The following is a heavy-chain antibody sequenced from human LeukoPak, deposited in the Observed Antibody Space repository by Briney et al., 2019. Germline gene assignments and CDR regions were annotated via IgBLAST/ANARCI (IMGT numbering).Heavy chain of an antibody. Sequence: SETLSLTCTVSSGSINSYFWGWVRQPPGKGLEWIGRIYTTGRTHCKPSLKSRVTMSMDTSTNQFSLNLRSMTAADTAVYYCGRQGYTASHYFLDFWSQGTLVAVS. CDR2: IYTTGRT. CDR3: GRQGYTASHYFLDF. D-gene: IGHD1-26*01. CDR1: SGSINSYF. V-gene: IGHV4-4*07. J-gene: IGHJ4*02.